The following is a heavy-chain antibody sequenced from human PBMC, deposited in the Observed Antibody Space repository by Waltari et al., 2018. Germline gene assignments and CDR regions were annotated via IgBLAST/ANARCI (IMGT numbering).Heavy chain of an antibody. Sequence: QLQLQESGPGLVKPSETLSLTCTVSGGSISSSSYYWGWIRQPPGKGLEWIGSIYYSGSTYYNPSLKSRVTISVDTSKNQFSLKLSSVTAADTAVYYCARQVPLRYFDWLLAPFFDYWGQGTLVTVSS. CDR2: IYYSGST. J-gene: IGHJ4*02. V-gene: IGHV4-39*01. D-gene: IGHD3-9*01. CDR1: GGSISSSSYY. CDR3: ARQVPLRYFDWLLAPFFDY.